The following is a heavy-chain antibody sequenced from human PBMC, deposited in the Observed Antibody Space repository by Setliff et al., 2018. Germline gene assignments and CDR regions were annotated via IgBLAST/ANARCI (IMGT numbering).Heavy chain of an antibody. J-gene: IGHJ5*02. V-gene: IGHV4-59*08. CDR1: GDSMSSYY. D-gene: IGHD3-22*01. CDR2: IYYSGST. Sequence: PSETLSLTCNVSGDSMSSYYWSWIRQPPGKGLEWIGYIYYSGSTNYNPSLKSRVTISIDTSKNQFSLKLSSVTAADTAVYYCVTAASARSRWYDMGWFDPWGQGTLVTVSS. CDR3: VTAASARSRWYDMGWFDP.